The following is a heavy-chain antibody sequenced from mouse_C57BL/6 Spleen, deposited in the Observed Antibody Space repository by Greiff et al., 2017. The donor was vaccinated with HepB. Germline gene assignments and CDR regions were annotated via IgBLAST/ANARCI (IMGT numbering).Heavy chain of an antibody. V-gene: IGHV5-4*01. J-gene: IGHJ1*03. CDR2: ISDGGSYT. Sequence: EVHLVESGGGLVKPGGSLKLSCAASGYTFSSYAMSWVRQTPEKRLEWVATISDGGSYTYYPDNVKGRFTISRDNAKNNPYLQMSHLKSEDTAMYYVARGVTTVWYFDVWGTGTTVTVSS. D-gene: IGHD2-2*01. CDR3: ARGVTTVWYFDV. CDR1: GYTFSSYA.